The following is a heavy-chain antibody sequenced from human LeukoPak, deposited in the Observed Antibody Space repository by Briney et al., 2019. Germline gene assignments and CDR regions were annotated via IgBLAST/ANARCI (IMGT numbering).Heavy chain of an antibody. J-gene: IGHJ4*02. CDR3: AKGDDSSGYSPGDY. D-gene: IGHD3-22*01. V-gene: IGHV3-9*01. Sequence: GGSLRLSCAASGFTFDDYAMHWVRQVPGKGLEWVSGISWNSGSIGYADSVKGRFTISRDNAKNSLYLQMNSLRAEDTALYYCAKGDDSSGYSPGDYWGQGTLVTVSS. CDR2: ISWNSGSI. CDR1: GFTFDDYA.